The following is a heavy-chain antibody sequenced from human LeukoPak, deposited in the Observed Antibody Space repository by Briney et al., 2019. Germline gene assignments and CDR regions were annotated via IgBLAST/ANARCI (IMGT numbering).Heavy chain of an antibody. J-gene: IGHJ6*02. CDR3: ARDYFGVGLGGSCCVYYHYGMDV. CDR2: ISYDGSNK. Sequence: PGGSLRLSCAASGFTFSSYAMHWVRQAPGKGLEWVAVISYDGSNKYYADSVKGRFTISRDNSKNTLYLQMNSLRAEDTAVYYCARDYFGVGLGGSCCVYYHYGMDVWGQGTTVTVSS. D-gene: IGHD2-15*01. CDR1: GFTFSSYA. V-gene: IGHV3-30-3*01.